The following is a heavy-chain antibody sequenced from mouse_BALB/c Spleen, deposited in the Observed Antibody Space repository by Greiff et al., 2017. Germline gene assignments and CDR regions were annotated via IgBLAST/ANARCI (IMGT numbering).Heavy chain of an antibody. CDR1: GFTFSSYG. J-gene: IGHJ4*01. CDR3: ARLRYYAMDY. Sequence: DVKLQESGGGLVQPGGSLKLSCAASGFTFSSYGMSWVRQPPDKRLELVATINSNGGSTYYPDSVKGRFTISRDNAKNTLYLQMSSLKSEDTAMYYCARLRYYAMDYWGQGTSVTVSS. V-gene: IGHV5-6-3*01. CDR2: INSNGGST.